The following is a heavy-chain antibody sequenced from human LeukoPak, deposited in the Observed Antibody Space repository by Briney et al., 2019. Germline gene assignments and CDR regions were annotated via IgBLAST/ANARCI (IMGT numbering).Heavy chain of an antibody. D-gene: IGHD6-13*01. CDR1: GFTFSSYA. J-gene: IGHJ4*02. V-gene: IGHV3-23*01. CDR3: AKAPYSSSWPNYFDY. Sequence: GGSLRLSCAASGFTFSSYAMSWVRQAPGKGLEWVSVISGSGGSTYYADSVKGRFTISRDNSKNTLYLQMNSLRAEDTAVYYCAKAPYSSSWPNYFDYWGQGTLVTVSS. CDR2: ISGSGGST.